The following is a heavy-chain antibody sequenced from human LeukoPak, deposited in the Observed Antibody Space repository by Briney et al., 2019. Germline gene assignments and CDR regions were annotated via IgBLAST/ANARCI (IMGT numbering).Heavy chain of an antibody. D-gene: IGHD2-2*01. Sequence: SETLSLTCTVSGGSISSHYWSWIRQPPGKGLEWIGYIYYSGSTNYNPPLKSRVTISVDTSKNQFSLKLSSVTAADTAVYYCARGDVYCSSTSCYSWFDPWGQGTLVTVSS. CDR1: GGSISSHY. CDR3: ARGDVYCSSTSCYSWFDP. CDR2: IYYSGST. J-gene: IGHJ5*02. V-gene: IGHV4-59*11.